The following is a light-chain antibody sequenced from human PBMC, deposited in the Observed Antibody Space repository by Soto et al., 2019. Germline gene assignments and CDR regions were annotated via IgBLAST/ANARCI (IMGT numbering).Light chain of an antibody. Sequence: QSALTQPASVSGSPGQSITISCTGTSSDIGGYNYVSWYQQRPGKAPKLMIYEVSHRPSGVSNRFSGSKSGNTASLTISGLQVEDEADYYCSSYTTSSPYVFGSGTKLTVL. J-gene: IGLJ1*01. V-gene: IGLV2-14*01. CDR3: SSYTTSSPYV. CDR1: SSDIGGYNY. CDR2: EVS.